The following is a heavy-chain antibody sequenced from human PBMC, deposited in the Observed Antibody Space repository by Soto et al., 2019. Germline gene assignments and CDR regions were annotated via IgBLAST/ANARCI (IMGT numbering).Heavy chain of an antibody. D-gene: IGHD1-26*01. Sequence: HPRGSLRLSCAASGFTVSSNYMSWVRQAPGKGLEWISIIYSAGNTYYADSVKGRFTISRDNSKNTLYLQMNSLGAEDTAVYYCTRDFVVGGPTINYYYGMDVWGQGTTVTVSS. V-gene: IGHV3-66*01. CDR2: IYSAGNT. J-gene: IGHJ6*02. CDR1: GFTVSSNY. CDR3: TRDFVVGGPTINYYYGMDV.